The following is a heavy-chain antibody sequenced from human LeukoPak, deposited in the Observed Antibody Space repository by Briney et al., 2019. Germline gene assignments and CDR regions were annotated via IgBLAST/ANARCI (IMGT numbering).Heavy chain of an antibody. J-gene: IGHJ6*03. Sequence: PGGSLRLSCAASGFSFSTYAMHWVRQAPGKGLEWVAVISYDGINKYYADSVKGRFTISRDNSKNTLYLQMNSLRAEDTAVYYCAKGGIVVASTSYYYYMDVWGKGTTVTISS. V-gene: IGHV3-30*04. D-gene: IGHD3-22*01. CDR1: GFSFSTYA. CDR2: ISYDGINK. CDR3: AKGGIVVASTSYYYYMDV.